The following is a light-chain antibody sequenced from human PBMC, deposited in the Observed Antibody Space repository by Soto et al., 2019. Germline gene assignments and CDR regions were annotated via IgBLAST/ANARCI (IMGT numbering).Light chain of an antibody. Sequence: EIVLTQSPATLYLSPGERATLSCRASQTVSSYLAWYQQNPGQAPRLLIYDASNRTTGIPARFSGSGSGTDFTLTISSLEPADFAVYFCQQRHNRPPTFGGGTKVEIK. CDR2: DAS. V-gene: IGKV3-11*01. CDR1: QTVSSY. J-gene: IGKJ4*01. CDR3: QQRHNRPPT.